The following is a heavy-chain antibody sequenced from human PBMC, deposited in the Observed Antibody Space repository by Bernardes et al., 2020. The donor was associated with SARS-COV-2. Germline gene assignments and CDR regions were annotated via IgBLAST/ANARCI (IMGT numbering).Heavy chain of an antibody. CDR3: ARDVGQLWLAADYYFDY. J-gene: IGHJ4*02. CDR2: ISSSSSYI. D-gene: IGHD5-18*01. Sequence: GGSLRLSCAASGFTFSSYSMNWVRQAPGKGLEWVSSISSSSSYIYYADSVKGRFTISRDNAKNSLYLQMNSLRAEDTAVYYCARDVGQLWLAADYYFDYWGQGTLVTVSS. V-gene: IGHV3-21*01. CDR1: GFTFSSYS.